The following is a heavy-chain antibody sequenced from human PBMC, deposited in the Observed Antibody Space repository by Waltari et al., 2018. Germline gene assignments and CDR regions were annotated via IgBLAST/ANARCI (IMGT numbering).Heavy chain of an antibody. Sequence: QVQLVESGGGVVQPGRSLRLSCVASEFTFSSYAMHWVRQAPGKVREWVAVIAYNGRNVYYVASVKGRFTISRDNSKKTLYMQMNSLRAEDTAVYYCARDYCDRTYCHGMDVWGQGTTVTVFS. J-gene: IGHJ6*02. CDR3: ARDYCDRTYCHGMDV. V-gene: IGHV3-30*01. D-gene: IGHD3-22*01. CDR1: EFTFSSYA. CDR2: IAYNGRNV.